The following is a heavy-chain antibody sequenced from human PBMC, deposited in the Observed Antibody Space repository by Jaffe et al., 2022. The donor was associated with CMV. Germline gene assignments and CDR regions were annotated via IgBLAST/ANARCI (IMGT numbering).Heavy chain of an antibody. CDR2: IYYSGST. CDR3: ATQPIAAAGGGGAFDI. J-gene: IGHJ3*02. V-gene: IGHV4-59*08. D-gene: IGHD6-13*01. CDR1: GGSISSYY. Sequence: QVQLQESGPGLVKPSETLSLTCTVSGGSISSYYWSWIRQPPGKGLEWIGYIYYSGSTNYNPSLKSRVTISVDTSKNQFSLKLSSVTAADTAVYYCATQPIAAAGGGGAFDIWGQGTMVTVSS.